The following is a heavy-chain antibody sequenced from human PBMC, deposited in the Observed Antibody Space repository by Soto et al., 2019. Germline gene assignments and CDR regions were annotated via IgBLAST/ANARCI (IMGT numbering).Heavy chain of an antibody. Sequence: PGGSLRLSCAASGFTFSSYAMHWVRQAPGKGLEWVAVISYDGSNKYYADSVKGRFTISRDNSKNKLYLQMNSLRAEDTAVYYCARDGGGSYLHPFVWYFDLWGRGTLVTVSS. V-gene: IGHV3-30-3*01. CDR3: ARDGGGSYLHPFVWYFDL. J-gene: IGHJ2*01. CDR2: ISYDGSNK. D-gene: IGHD1-26*01. CDR1: GFTFSSYA.